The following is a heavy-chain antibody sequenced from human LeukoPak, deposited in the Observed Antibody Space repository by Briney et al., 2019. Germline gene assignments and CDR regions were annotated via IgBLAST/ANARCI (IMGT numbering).Heavy chain of an antibody. CDR2: IHSSGST. CDR1: GYSISSGYY. Sequence: PSETLSLTCTVSGYSISSGYYWSWIRQPPGKGLEWIGYIHSSGSTNYNPSLKSRVTSSLDTSKNQFSLKLSSVTAADTAVYYCARYRGSYNYFDYWGQGILVTVSS. CDR3: ARYRGSYNYFDY. V-gene: IGHV4-61*01. J-gene: IGHJ4*02. D-gene: IGHD1-26*01.